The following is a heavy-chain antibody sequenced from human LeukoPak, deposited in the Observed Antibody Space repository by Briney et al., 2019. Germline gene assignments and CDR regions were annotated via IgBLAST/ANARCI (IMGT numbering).Heavy chain of an antibody. Sequence: KTGGSLRLSCAASGFTFSYYYMSWIRQAPGKGLEWVSYISSSGSDTTYSDSVKGRFTISRDNSKNTLYLQMNSLRAEDTAVYYCAKRPRWLQFHYWGQGTLVTVSS. V-gene: IGHV3-11*03. D-gene: IGHD5-24*01. CDR2: ISSSGSDT. J-gene: IGHJ4*02. CDR1: GFTFSYYY. CDR3: AKRPRWLQFHY.